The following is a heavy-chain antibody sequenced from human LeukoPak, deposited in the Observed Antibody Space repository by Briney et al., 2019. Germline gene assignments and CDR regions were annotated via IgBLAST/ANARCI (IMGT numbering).Heavy chain of an antibody. CDR2: ISYDGSNK. J-gene: IGHJ4*02. D-gene: IGHD5-18*01. CDR1: GFTFSSYV. CDR3: ARDSGYSYGYNY. V-gene: IGHV3-30*04. Sequence: GGSLRLSCAASGFTFSSYVMHWVRQAPGKGLEWVAVISYDGSNKYYADSVKGRFTISRDNSKNTLYLQMNSLRAEDTAVYYCARDSGYSYGYNYWGQGTLVTVSS.